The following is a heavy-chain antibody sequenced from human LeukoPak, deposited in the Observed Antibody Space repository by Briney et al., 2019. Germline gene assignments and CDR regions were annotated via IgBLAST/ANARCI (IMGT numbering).Heavy chain of an antibody. D-gene: IGHD3-22*01. CDR3: ARGGRYDSSGYLHYFDY. CDR1: GFTFSSYG. CDR2: ISYDGSNK. J-gene: IGHJ4*02. V-gene: IGHV3-30*03. Sequence: GGSLRLSCAASGFTFSSYGMHWVRQAPGKGLEWVAVISYDGSNKYYADSVKGRFTISRDNSKNTLYLQMNSLRAEDTAVYYCARGGRYDSSGYLHYFDYWGQGTLVTVSS.